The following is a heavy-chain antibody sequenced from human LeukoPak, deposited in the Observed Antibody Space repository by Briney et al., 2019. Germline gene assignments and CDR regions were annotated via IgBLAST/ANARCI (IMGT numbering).Heavy chain of an antibody. D-gene: IGHD2-2*01. CDR3: AMSTYCSSTSCPFDY. V-gene: IGHV1-69*05. CDR2: IIAIFGTA. CDR1: GGTFSSYA. Sequence: SVKVSCKASGGTFSSYAISWVRQAPGQGLEWMGGIIAIFGTANYAQKFQGRVTITTDESTSTAYMELSSLRSEDTAVYYCAMSTYCSSTSCPFDYWGQGTLVTVSS. J-gene: IGHJ4*02.